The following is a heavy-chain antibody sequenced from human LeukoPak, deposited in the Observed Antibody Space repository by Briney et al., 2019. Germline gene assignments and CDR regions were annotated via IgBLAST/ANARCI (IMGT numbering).Heavy chain of an antibody. CDR2: LSYDGKKK. D-gene: IGHD3-22*01. J-gene: IGHJ4*02. V-gene: IGHV3-30*04. CDR1: GLTFSAFA. CDR3: ARDADYFDSSGYCRALDF. Sequence: GGSLRLSCAASGLTFSAFAMHWVRQAPGKGLEWVAVLSYDGKKKYYADSVKGRFTISRDNPKSTLYLQMSSLTPEDTAVYFCARDADYFDSSGYCRALDFWGQGTLVTVSS.